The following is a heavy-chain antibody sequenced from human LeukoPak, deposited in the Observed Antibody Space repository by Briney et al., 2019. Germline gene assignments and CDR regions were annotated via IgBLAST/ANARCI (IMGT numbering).Heavy chain of an antibody. CDR3: AKDEDDFWSGGPNDY. CDR1: GFTVSSKY. J-gene: IGHJ4*02. D-gene: IGHD3-3*01. CDR2: IYSGGST. Sequence: GGSLRLSCAASGFTVSSKYMSWVRQAPGKGLEWISVIYSGGSTYYADSVKGRFTISRDNSKNTLYLQMNSLRAGDTAVYYCAKDEDDFWSGGPNDYWGQGTLVTVSS. V-gene: IGHV3-66*02.